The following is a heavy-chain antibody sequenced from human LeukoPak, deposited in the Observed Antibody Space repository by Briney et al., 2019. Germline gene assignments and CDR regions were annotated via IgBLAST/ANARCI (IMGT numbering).Heavy chain of an antibody. CDR2: ISSSSSNI. CDR1: GFTFSSYS. CDR3: AREGAMAFDY. V-gene: IGHV3-21*01. J-gene: IGHJ4*02. Sequence: GGSLRLSCAASGFTFSSYSMNWVRQAPGKGLEWVSSISSSSSNIYYADSVKGRFTISRDNAKNSLYLQMNSLGAEDTAVYYCAREGAMAFDYWGQGTLVTVSS. D-gene: IGHD5-18*01.